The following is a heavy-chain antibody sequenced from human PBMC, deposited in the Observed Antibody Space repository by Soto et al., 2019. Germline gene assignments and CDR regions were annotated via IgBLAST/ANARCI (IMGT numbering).Heavy chain of an antibody. J-gene: IGHJ6*03. Sequence: GPTLVKPTQTLTLTCTFSGFSLSTSGVGVGWIRKPTGKALEWLARIFWDDDKRYSPSLKSRLTITKYTSKNQVVLTMTNMDPVDPATYYRAHSMTWQQLTAPYSYYMDVWGKGTTVTVSS. CDR2: IFWDDDK. V-gene: IGHV2-5*02. CDR3: AHSMTWQQLTAPYSYYMDV. D-gene: IGHD6-13*01. CDR1: GFSLSTSGVG.